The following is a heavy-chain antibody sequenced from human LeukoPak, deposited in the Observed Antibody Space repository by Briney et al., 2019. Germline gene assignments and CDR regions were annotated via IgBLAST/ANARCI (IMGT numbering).Heavy chain of an antibody. V-gene: IGHV4-39*01. D-gene: IGHD1-26*01. J-gene: IGHJ4*02. CDR3: VRRTSGSYSDY. CDR2: IHHTGTT. Sequence: SETLSLTCTVSGGSVSSSNYYWGWIRQPPGKGLEWIGTIHHTGTTYYNPSLKSRVTISVDTSKNQFSLKLNSVTAADTAVYYCVRRTSGSYSDYWGQGTLVTVSS. CDR1: GGSVSSSNYY.